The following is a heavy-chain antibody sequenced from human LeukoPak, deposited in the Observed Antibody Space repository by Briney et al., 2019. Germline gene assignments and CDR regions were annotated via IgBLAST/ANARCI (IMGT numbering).Heavy chain of an antibody. CDR1: GYSFTGYW. Sequence: GESLKISCKGFGYSFTGYWIGCVRQMPGKGLEWMGIIYPGDSDTRYSPSFQGQVTISADKSISTAYLQWSSLKASDTAMYFCARHLGGGPAATPFDYWGQGTLVTVSS. V-gene: IGHV5-51*01. J-gene: IGHJ4*02. D-gene: IGHD2-2*01. CDR3: ARHLGGGPAATPFDY. CDR2: IYPGDSDT.